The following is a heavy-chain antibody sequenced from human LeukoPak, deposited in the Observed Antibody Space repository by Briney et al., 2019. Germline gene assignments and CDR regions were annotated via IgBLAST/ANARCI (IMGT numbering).Heavy chain of an antibody. CDR3: ARGGVNYYDLGYYMDV. Sequence: GGSLRLSCAASGFTFSSYGMYWVRQAPGKGLEWVAFIRYDGSNKYYADSVKGRFTISRDNSKNTLYLQMKSLRAGDTAVFYCARGGVNYYDLGYYMDVWGKGTTVTISS. CDR2: IRYDGSNK. CDR1: GFTFSSYG. J-gene: IGHJ6*03. D-gene: IGHD3-10*02. V-gene: IGHV3-30*02.